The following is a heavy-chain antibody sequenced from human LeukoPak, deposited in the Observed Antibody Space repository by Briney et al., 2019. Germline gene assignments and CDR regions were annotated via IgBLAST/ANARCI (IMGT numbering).Heavy chain of an antibody. CDR3: ARGVQGGGRLNGMDV. J-gene: IGHJ6*02. Sequence: SVKVSCKASGGTFSSYAISWVRQAPGQGLEWVGRTIPIFGIANYAQKFQGRVTITADKSTSTAYMELSSLRSEDTAVYYCARGVQGGGRLNGMDVWGQGTTVTVSS. V-gene: IGHV1-69*04. D-gene: IGHD2-15*01. CDR2: TIPIFGIA. CDR1: GGTFSSYA.